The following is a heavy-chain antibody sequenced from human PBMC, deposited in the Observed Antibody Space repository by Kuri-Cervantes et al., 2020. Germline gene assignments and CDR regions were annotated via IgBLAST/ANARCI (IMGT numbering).Heavy chain of an antibody. D-gene: IGHD4-17*01. CDR2: IYYSGST. CDR3: ARQSGTVTLDY. Sequence: GSLRLSCAASGFTFSSYWMSWVRQAPGKGLEWIGSIYYSGSTYYNPSLKSRVTISVDTSKNQFSLKLSSVTAADTAVYYCARQSGTVTLDYWGQGTLVTVSS. V-gene: IGHV4-39*01. J-gene: IGHJ4*02. CDR1: GFTFSSYW.